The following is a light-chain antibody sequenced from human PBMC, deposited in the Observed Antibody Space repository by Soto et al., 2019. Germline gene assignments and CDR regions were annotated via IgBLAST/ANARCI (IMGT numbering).Light chain of an antibody. J-gene: IGKJ5*01. CDR2: DAS. CDR1: QDIGNY. V-gene: IGKV1-33*01. CDR3: QQYDNLFT. Sequence: DIQMTQSPSSLSASVGDRVTITCQASQDIGNYLSWYQQKPGKAPNLLICDASSLETGVPARFSGGGSGTDFTFTISSLQPEDIATYYCQQYDNLFTFGQGTRLEIK.